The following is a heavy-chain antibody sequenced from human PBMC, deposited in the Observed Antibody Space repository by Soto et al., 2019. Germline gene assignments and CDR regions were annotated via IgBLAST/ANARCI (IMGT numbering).Heavy chain of an antibody. CDR2: ISSSGSYM. V-gene: IGHV3-21*01. CDR3: ARDRNDYGAYDY. D-gene: IGHD4-17*01. Sequence: PGGSLRLSCAASGFTFSIYSVNWVRQAPGKGLEWVSSISSSGSYMRYADSVKGRFTVSRDNTNNSLYLQMNGLRAEDTAVYYCARDRNDYGAYDYWGQGTLVTVSS. J-gene: IGHJ4*02. CDR1: GFTFSIYS.